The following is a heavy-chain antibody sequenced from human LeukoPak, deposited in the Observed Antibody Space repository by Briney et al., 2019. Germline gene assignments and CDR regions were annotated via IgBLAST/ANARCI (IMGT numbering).Heavy chain of an antibody. J-gene: IGHJ4*02. CDR3: ARDLWGSGYYSAHENDY. Sequence: ASVKVSCKASGYTFTGYYMHWVRQAPGQGLEWMGWINPNSGGTNYAQKFQGRVTMTRDTSISTAYMELSRLRSDDTAVYYCARDLWGSGYYSAHENDYWGQGTLVTVSS. V-gene: IGHV1-2*02. D-gene: IGHD3-22*01. CDR2: INPNSGGT. CDR1: GYTFTGYY.